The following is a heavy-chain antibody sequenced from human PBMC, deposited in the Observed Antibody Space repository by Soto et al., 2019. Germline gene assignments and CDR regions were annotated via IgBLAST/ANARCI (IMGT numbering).Heavy chain of an antibody. CDR3: ARFLEWFPPPKYYYGMDV. Sequence: ASVKVSCKASGYTFTSYAMHCVRQAPGQMLEWMGWINAGNGNTKYSQKFQGRVTITRDTSASTAYMELSSLRSEDTAVYYCARFLEWFPPPKYYYGMDVWGQGTTVTVSS. CDR1: GYTFTSYA. J-gene: IGHJ6*02. V-gene: IGHV1-3*01. CDR2: INAGNGNT. D-gene: IGHD3-3*01.